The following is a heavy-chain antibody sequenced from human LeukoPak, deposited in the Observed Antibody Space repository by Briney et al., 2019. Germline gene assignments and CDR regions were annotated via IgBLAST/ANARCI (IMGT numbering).Heavy chain of an antibody. CDR2: ISSSGSTI. Sequence: PGGSLRLSCAASGFTFSSYEMNWVRQAPGKGLEWVSYISSSGSTIYYADSVKGRFTISRDNAKDSLYLQMNSLRAEDTAVYYCARGGTLEYFQHWGQGTLVTVSS. J-gene: IGHJ1*01. CDR3: ARGGTLEYFQH. CDR1: GFTFSSYE. V-gene: IGHV3-48*03.